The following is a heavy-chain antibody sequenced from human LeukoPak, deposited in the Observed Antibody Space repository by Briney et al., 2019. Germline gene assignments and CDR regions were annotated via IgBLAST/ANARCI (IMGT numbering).Heavy chain of an antibody. CDR3: AKSFHRYYYGSGSPSTKMGDAFDI. CDR1: GFTFDDYA. CDR2: ISWNSGSI. Sequence: GRSLRLSCAASGFTFDDYAMHWVRQAPGKGLEWVSGISWNSGSIGYADSVKGRFTISRDNAKNSLYLQMNSLRAEDTALYYCAKSFHRYYYGSGSPSTKMGDAFDIWGQGTMVTVSS. D-gene: IGHD3-10*01. J-gene: IGHJ3*02. V-gene: IGHV3-9*01.